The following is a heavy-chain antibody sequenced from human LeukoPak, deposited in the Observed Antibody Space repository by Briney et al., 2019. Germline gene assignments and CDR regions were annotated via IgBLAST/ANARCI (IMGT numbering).Heavy chain of an antibody. CDR2: IYSSGTTI. Sequence: GGSLRLSCATSGLSFSTYSMNWVRQAPGKGLEWVSYIYSSGTTIYYADSVKGRFTISRDNAKNSLYLQMNSLRDEDTAVYYCARDPHALDYWGQGTLVTVSS. J-gene: IGHJ4*02. CDR1: GLSFSTYS. CDR3: ARDPHALDY. V-gene: IGHV3-48*02.